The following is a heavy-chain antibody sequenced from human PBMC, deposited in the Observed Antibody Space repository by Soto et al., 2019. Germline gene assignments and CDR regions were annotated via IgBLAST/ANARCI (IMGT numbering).Heavy chain of an antibody. V-gene: IGHV3-21*01. Sequence: LRLSCAASGFTFSSYSMNWVRQAPGKGLEWVSSISSSSSYIYYADYVKGRFTISRDNAKNSLYLQMNSLRAEDTAVYYCARDDFWSGDIWGQGTMVTVSS. J-gene: IGHJ3*02. D-gene: IGHD3-3*01. CDR3: ARDDFWSGDI. CDR1: GFTFSSYS. CDR2: ISSSSSYI.